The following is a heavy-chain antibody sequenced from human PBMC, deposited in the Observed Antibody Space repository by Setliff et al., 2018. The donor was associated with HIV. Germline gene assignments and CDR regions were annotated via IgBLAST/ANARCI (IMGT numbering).Heavy chain of an antibody. Sequence: SETLSLTCAVSGYSVSSGYFWGWIRQPPGKGLEWIGSIFHTGSTYYNPSLKSRVTISVDTSKNQFSLRLTSVTAADTAVYHCARVRDYGGNFFDYWGQGTLVTVSS. V-gene: IGHV4-38-2*01. CDR2: IFHTGST. D-gene: IGHD4-17*01. CDR3: ARVRDYGGNFFDY. J-gene: IGHJ4*02. CDR1: GYSVSSGYF.